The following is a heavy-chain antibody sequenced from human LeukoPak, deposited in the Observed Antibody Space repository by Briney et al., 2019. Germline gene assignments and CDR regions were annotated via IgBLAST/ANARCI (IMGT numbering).Heavy chain of an antibody. CDR2: IIPIFGTA. D-gene: IGHD3-3*02. Sequence: ASVKLSCKASGGTFSSYAISWVRQAPGRGLEWMGGIIPIFGTANYAQKFQGRVTITADESTSTAYMELSSLRSEDTAVYYCASPIFSTRDYMDVWGKGTTVTVSS. CDR3: ASPIFSTRDYMDV. CDR1: GGTFSSYA. V-gene: IGHV1-69*13. J-gene: IGHJ6*03.